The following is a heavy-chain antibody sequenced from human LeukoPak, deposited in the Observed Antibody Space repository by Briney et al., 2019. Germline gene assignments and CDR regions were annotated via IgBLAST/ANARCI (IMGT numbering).Heavy chain of an antibody. J-gene: IGHJ4*02. D-gene: IGHD2-21*01. CDR1: GDRVSSNSAA. CDR2: TYYRSKLYN. CDR3: ARSGVIDMVPFDH. V-gene: IGHV6-1*01. Sequence: SQTLSLTCAISGDRVSSNSAAWNWIRQSPSRGLEWLGRTYYRSKLYNDYAVSVKSRTTINPDTSKNQFSLQLNSVTPEDTAVYYCARSGVIDMVPFDHWGQGTLVTVSS.